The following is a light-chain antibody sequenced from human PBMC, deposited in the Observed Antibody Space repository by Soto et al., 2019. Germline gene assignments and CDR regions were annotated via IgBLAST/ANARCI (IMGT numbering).Light chain of an antibody. CDR1: RSVSSSY. CDR3: QQYGSSLWT. V-gene: IGKV3-20*01. Sequence: EIVLTQSPGTLSLSPGERATLSCRASRSVSSSYLAWYQQKPGQAPRLLIYGASSRATGIPDRFSGSWSGTDFTLTISRLEPEDFAVYYCQQYGSSLWTFGQGTKVEIK. J-gene: IGKJ1*01. CDR2: GAS.